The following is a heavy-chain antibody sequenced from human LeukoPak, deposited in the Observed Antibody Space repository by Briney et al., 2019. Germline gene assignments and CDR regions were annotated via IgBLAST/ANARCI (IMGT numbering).Heavy chain of an antibody. CDR3: AHKDDSNGHFDY. CDR2: IFWDDNT. J-gene: IGHJ4*02. D-gene: IGHD3-22*01. Sequence: SGPTLVKPTQTLTLTCTVSGVSLSSSGVGVGWIRQPPGKALDWIALIFWDDNTRYSPSLKSRLTITKDTSKNQVVLTMINLDPVDTATYYCAHKDDSNGHFDYWGQGTLVTVSS. CDR1: GVSLSSSGVG. V-gene: IGHV2-5*02.